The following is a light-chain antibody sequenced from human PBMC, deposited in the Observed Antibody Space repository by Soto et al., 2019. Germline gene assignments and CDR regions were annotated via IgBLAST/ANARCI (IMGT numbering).Light chain of an antibody. CDR1: QSVSSN. CDR2: GTS. J-gene: IGKJ3*01. V-gene: IGKV3-15*01. Sequence: EIIMTQSPATLSVSPGERATLSCRASQSVSSNLAWYRQRPGQAPRLLIYGTSTRATGIPDMFSGSGSGTEFTLTISSLQSEDFAVYYCQQYDSLPPLFTFCPGTKVDLK. CDR3: QQYDSLPPLFT.